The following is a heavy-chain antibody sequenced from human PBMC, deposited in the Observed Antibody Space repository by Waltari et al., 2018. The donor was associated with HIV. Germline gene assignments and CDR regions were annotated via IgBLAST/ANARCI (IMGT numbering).Heavy chain of an antibody. CDR1: RFTFSNYA. V-gene: IGHV3-48*03. CDR3: ARDGHHGVTKRGNAFDL. J-gene: IGHJ3*01. D-gene: IGHD2-21*02. CDR2: ISGSGSTI. Sequence: EVQLVESGGGAVQHGGSLTLSCVASRFTFSNYAMNGVRQAPGKDLEWISYISGSGSTIYYSDSVNGRFTISRDNAKNSLYLRMNYLTAEDTAIYYCARDGHHGVTKRGNAFDLWGQGTMVTVSP.